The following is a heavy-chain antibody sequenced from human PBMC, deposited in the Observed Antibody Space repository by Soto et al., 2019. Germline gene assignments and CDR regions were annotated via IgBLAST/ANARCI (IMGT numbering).Heavy chain of an antibody. Sequence: ASVKASCKASGYTFSNYYIHWVRQAPGQGLEWMGIINPSGGSTSYGQKFQGRVTMTRDTSTSTVYMELSTLRSEDTAVYYCARMGYSSGWGYYYYGMDVWGQGTTVTVSS. D-gene: IGHD6-19*01. CDR3: ARMGYSSGWGYYYYGMDV. CDR1: GYTFSNYY. V-gene: IGHV1-46*01. CDR2: INPSGGST. J-gene: IGHJ6*02.